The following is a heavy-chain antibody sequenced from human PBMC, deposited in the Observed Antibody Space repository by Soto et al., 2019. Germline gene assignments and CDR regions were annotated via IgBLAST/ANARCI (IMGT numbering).Heavy chain of an antibody. CDR1: GFSLSTSGVG. Sequence: QITLKESGPTLVKPTQTLTLTCTFSGFSLSTSGVGVGWIRQPPGKALEWLALIYWDDDKRYSPSLKSRLTITKEPSKNQVVLTMTHKDPVDTATYYCAHRQTVFYDILTGYPNWFDPWGQGTLVPVSS. CDR2: IYWDDDK. V-gene: IGHV2-5*02. D-gene: IGHD3-9*01. J-gene: IGHJ5*02. CDR3: AHRQTVFYDILTGYPNWFDP.